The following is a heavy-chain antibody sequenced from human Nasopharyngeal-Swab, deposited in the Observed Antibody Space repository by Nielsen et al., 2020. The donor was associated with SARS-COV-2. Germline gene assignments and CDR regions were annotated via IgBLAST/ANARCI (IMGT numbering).Heavy chain of an antibody. D-gene: IGHD3-22*01. CDR3: ARGSYYYGSSGYYDY. Sequence: GGSLRLSCAAFGFTFSSYSMNWVRQAPGKGLEWVSSISSSSSYIYYADSVKGRFTISRDNAKNSLYLQMNSLRAEDTAVYYCARGSYYYGSSGYYDYWGQGTLVTVSS. CDR2: ISSSSSYI. V-gene: IGHV3-21*01. CDR1: GFTFSSYS. J-gene: IGHJ4*02.